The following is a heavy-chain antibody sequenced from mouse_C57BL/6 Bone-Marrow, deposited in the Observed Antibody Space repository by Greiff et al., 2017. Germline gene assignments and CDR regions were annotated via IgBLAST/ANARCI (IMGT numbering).Heavy chain of an antibody. CDR3: ARHKEGDDYDLAWFAY. Sequence: QVQLQQSGAELVKPGASVKLSCKASGYTFTEYTIHWVKQRSGQGLEWIGWFYPGSGSIKYNEKFKDKATLTADKSSSTVYMEISRLTSEDSAVYFCARHKEGDDYDLAWFAYWGQGTLVTVSA. CDR1: GYTFTEYT. CDR2: FYPGSGSI. D-gene: IGHD2-4*01. J-gene: IGHJ3*01. V-gene: IGHV1-62-2*01.